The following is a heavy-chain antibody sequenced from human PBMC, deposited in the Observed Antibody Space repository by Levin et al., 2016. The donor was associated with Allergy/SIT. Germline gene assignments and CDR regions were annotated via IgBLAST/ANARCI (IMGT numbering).Heavy chain of an antibody. CDR2: ITGSGDAT. CDR3: AKGKGPGELDWFDP. CDR1: GFTFGSYD. Sequence: GGSLRLSCAASGFTFGSYDMTWVRQAPGKGLQWVTSITGSGDATFYADSVKGRFTFSRDNSKNTLYLQMNSLRAEDTAVYYCAKGKGPGELDWFDPWGQGTLVTVSS. D-gene: IGHD3-16*01. J-gene: IGHJ5*02. V-gene: IGHV3-23*01.